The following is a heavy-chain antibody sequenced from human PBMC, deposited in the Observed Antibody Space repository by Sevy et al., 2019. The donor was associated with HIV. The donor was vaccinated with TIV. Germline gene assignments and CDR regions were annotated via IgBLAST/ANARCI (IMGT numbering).Heavy chain of an antibody. Sequence: KQSQTISLTCTVSGGSVSSGSYYWSWIRQPPGKGLEWIGYIYYSGSTNYNPSLKSRVTISVDTSKNQFSLKLSSVTAADTAVYYCARALYCSGGSCYHLFDYWGQGTLVTVSS. CDR3: ARALYCSGGSCYHLFDY. CDR1: GGSVSSGSYY. V-gene: IGHV4-61*01. D-gene: IGHD2-15*01. CDR2: IYYSGST. J-gene: IGHJ4*02.